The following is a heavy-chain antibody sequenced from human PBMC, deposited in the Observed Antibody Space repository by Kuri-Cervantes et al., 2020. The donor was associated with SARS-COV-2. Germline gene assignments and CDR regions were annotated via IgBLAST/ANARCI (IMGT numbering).Heavy chain of an antibody. Sequence: ASVKVSCKASGYTFTGYYMHWVRQAPGQGLEWMGWINPNSGGTNSAQKFQGWVTMTRDTSISTAYMELSRLRSDDTAVYYCARGIGDMSNFSNWFDPWGQGTLVTVSS. CDR1: GYTFTGYY. CDR3: ARGIGDMSNFSNWFDP. CDR2: INPNSGGT. V-gene: IGHV1-2*04. D-gene: IGHD2-21*01. J-gene: IGHJ5*02.